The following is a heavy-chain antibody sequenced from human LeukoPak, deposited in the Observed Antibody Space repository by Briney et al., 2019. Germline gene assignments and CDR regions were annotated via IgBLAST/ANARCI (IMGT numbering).Heavy chain of an antibody. CDR1: GGSISGYY. Sequence: PSETLSLTCTVSGGSISGYYWSWIRPPPGKGLEWIGYIYYSGSTNYNPSLKSRVTISVDTSKNQFSLKLSSVTAADTAVYYCARGCSAGTPHNWFDPWGQGTLVTVSS. V-gene: IGHV4-59*01. D-gene: IGHD6-13*01. CDR3: ARGCSAGTPHNWFDP. CDR2: IYYSGST. J-gene: IGHJ5*02.